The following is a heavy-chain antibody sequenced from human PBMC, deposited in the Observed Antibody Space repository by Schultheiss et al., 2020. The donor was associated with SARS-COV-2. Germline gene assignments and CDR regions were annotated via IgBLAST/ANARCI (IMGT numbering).Heavy chain of an antibody. CDR2: IYYSGST. V-gene: IGHV4-61*08. D-gene: IGHD6-19*01. CDR1: GGSISSGGFY. J-gene: IGHJ4*02. Sequence: SQTLSLTCTVSGGSISSGGFYWSWIRQLPGVGLEWIGYIYYSGSTNYNPSLKSRVTISVDTSKNQFSLKLSSVTAADTAVYYCARGGSSGWILDYWGQGTLVTVSS. CDR3: ARGGSSGWILDY.